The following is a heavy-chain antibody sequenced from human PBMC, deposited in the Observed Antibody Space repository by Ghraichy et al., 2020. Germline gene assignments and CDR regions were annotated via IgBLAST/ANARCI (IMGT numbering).Heavy chain of an antibody. V-gene: IGHV4-4*07. J-gene: IGHJ4*02. CDR1: GGSISGSY. CDR2: IYISGST. Sequence: SETLSLTCTVSGGSISGSYWSWLRQPAGERLEWIGRIYISGSTNYNPSLESRVTMSIDTSKNQFSLRLESVTAADTAVYYCARDSRRSEDGDFRVYHYWGQGTLVTVSS. CDR3: ARDSRRSEDGDFRVYHY. D-gene: IGHD4-17*01.